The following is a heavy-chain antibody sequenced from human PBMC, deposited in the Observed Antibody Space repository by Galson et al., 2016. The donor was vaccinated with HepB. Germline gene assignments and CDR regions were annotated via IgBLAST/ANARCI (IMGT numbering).Heavy chain of an antibody. Sequence: PALVKPTQTLTLTCTSSGLSLTTYGVGVGWIRQPPGKALEWLALIYWDDDKRYRPSLKSRLTITKDPSENRVVLTMTDMDPVDTGTYFCAHTTQTTAHAFDIWGQGTLVTVSS. CDR3: AHTTQTTAHAFDI. CDR2: IYWDDDK. CDR1: GLSLTTYGVG. V-gene: IGHV2-5*02. J-gene: IGHJ3*02. D-gene: IGHD1/OR15-1a*01.